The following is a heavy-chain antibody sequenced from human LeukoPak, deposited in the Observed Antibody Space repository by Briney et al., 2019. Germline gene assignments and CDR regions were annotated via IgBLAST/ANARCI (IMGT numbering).Heavy chain of an antibody. CDR2: IYSGGST. D-gene: IGHD3-10*01. J-gene: IGHJ6*02. Sequence: PGGSLRLSCAASGFIFSQYSMNWVRQAPGKGLEWVSVIYSGGSTYYADSVKGRFIISRDNSKNTLYLQMNSLRAEDTAVYYCVPRSRGMDVWGQGTTVIVSS. V-gene: IGHV3-53*01. CDR1: GFIFSQYS. CDR3: VPRSRGMDV.